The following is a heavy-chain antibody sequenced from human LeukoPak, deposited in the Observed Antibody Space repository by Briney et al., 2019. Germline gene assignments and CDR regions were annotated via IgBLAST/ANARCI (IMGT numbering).Heavy chain of an antibody. CDR3: ASEYNIGGFDY. Sequence: GGSLRLSCAASGFTFSSSAMSWVRQAPGKGLEWVSAITRSGGSTYYADSVKGRFTISRDNSRNTLYLQMNSLRAEDTAVYFCASEYNIGGFDYWGQGTLVTVSS. D-gene: IGHD6-19*01. CDR2: ITRSGGST. CDR1: GFTFSSSA. J-gene: IGHJ4*02. V-gene: IGHV3-23*01.